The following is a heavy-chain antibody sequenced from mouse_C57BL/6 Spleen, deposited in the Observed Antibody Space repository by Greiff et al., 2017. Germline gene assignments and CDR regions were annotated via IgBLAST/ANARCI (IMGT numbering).Heavy chain of an antibody. CDR2: IYPSDSET. J-gene: IGHJ1*03. D-gene: IGHD1-1*01. V-gene: IGHV1-61*01. Sequence: QVQLQQPGAELVRPGSSVKLSCKASGYTFTSYWMDWVKQRPGQGLEWIGNIYPSDSETHYNQKFKDKATLTVDKSSSTAYMQLSSLTSEYSAVXYCARSNYYGSSYDWYFDVWGTGTTVTVSS. CDR1: GYTFTSYW. CDR3: ARSNYYGSSYDWYFDV.